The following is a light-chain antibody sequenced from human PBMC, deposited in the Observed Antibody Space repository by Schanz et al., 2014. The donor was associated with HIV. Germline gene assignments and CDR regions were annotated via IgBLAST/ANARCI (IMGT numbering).Light chain of an antibody. V-gene: IGKV3-15*01. CDR3: QQYNNWPWT. Sequence: ERVMTQSPATLSVSPGERATLSCRASQIIGTNLAWYQQRPGQAPRLLIYGASSRATGVPVRFSGSGSGTDFTLTISGLQSEDFAVYYCQQYNNWPWTFGQGTKVEIK. CDR1: QIIGTN. CDR2: GAS. J-gene: IGKJ1*01.